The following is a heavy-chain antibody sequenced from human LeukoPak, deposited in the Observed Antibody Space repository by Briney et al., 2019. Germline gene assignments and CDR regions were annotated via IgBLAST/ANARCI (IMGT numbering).Heavy chain of an antibody. CDR1: GGSISSYH. D-gene: IGHD2-8*01. CDR2: ISNSGGT. Sequence: SETLSLTCTVSGGSISSYHWSWIRQPPGKGLEWIGYISNSGGTNYNPSLKSRVTISEDTSKNHFSLKLSSVTAADTAVYYCAREGVPTKAFDIWGQGTMATVSS. J-gene: IGHJ3*02. V-gene: IGHV4-4*08. CDR3: AREGVPTKAFDI.